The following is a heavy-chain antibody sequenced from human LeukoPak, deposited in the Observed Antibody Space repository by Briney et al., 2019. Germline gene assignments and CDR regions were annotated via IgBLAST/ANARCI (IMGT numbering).Heavy chain of an antibody. J-gene: IGHJ5*02. Sequence: PSETLSLTCTVSGGSISSYYWSWIRQPPGKGLEWIGYIYYSGSTNYNPSLKSRVTISVDTSKNQFSLKLSSVTAADTAVYYCARDRHYYDSSGLYNWFDPWGQGTLVTVPS. CDR3: ARDRHYYDSSGLYNWFDP. V-gene: IGHV4-59*01. CDR1: GGSISSYY. D-gene: IGHD3-22*01. CDR2: IYYSGST.